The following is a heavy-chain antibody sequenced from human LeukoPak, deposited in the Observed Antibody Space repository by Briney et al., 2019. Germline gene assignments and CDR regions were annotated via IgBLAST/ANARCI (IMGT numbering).Heavy chain of an antibody. V-gene: IGHV3-53*01. CDR2: IYSSGST. CDR1: GFTVSSNY. D-gene: IGHD6-13*01. Sequence: GGSLRLPCAASGFTVSSNYMSWVRQAPGKGLEWVSVIYSSGSTYYADSVKGRFTISRDNSKNTLHLQMNTLRAEDTAVYYCASRIATAGSVDYWGQGTLVTVSS. CDR3: ASRIATAGSVDY. J-gene: IGHJ4*02.